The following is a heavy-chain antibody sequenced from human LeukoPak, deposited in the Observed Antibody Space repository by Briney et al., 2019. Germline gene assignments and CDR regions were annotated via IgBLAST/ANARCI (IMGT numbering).Heavy chain of an antibody. CDR2: ISAYNGNT. Sequence: GASVKVSCKASGYTFTSYGISWVRQAPGQGLEWMGWISAYNGNTNYAQKIQGRVTMTTDTSTSTAYMELRSLRSDDTAVYYCARVRQQLDRRWFDPWGQGTLVTVSS. CDR1: GYTFTSYG. CDR3: ARVRQQLDRRWFDP. D-gene: IGHD6-13*01. J-gene: IGHJ5*02. V-gene: IGHV1-18*01.